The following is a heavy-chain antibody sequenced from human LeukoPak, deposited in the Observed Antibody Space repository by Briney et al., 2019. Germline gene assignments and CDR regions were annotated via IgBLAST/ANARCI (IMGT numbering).Heavy chain of an antibody. CDR1: GFTFSSYA. V-gene: IGHV3-23*01. D-gene: IGHD7-27*01. CDR3: AQNWGFDY. Sequence: PGGSLRLSCAASGFTFSSYAMSWARQAPGKGLEWVSAISNSGDGTYYADSVKGRFTISRDNSKNTAYLQMNSLRAEDTAVYYYAQNWGFDYWGQGTLVTVSS. J-gene: IGHJ4*02. CDR2: ISNSGDGT.